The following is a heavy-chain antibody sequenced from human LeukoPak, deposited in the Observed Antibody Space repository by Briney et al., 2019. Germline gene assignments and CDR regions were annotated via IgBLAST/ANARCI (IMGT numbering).Heavy chain of an antibody. CDR3: ARSQSWSLDY. D-gene: IGHD2-8*02. J-gene: IGHJ4*02. CDR1: GGSISTGYW. V-gene: IGHV4-4*02. CDR2: FSHTGNT. Sequence: SETLSLTCAVSGGSISTGYWWTWVRQPPRKGLEWIGEFSHTGNTNYNPTLKSRVTISVDKSKNQFYLKLDSVTAADTAVYYCARSQSWSLDYWGQGTLVTVSS.